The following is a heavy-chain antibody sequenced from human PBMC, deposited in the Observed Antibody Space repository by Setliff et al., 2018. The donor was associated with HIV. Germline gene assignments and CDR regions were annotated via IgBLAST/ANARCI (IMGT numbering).Heavy chain of an antibody. J-gene: IGHJ6*02. CDR3: ARDSELGLNYHYGMDV. D-gene: IGHD1-26*01. CDR2: IHSGGTT. Sequence: SETLSLTCTVSGNSTSTYYWSWIRQPAGKGLEWIGRIHSGGTTNSNPSLKSRVTLSVDTSKNQFSLKLSSVTAADTAVYYCARDSELGLNYHYGMDVWGQGTTVTVSS. CDR1: GNSTSTYY. V-gene: IGHV4-4*07.